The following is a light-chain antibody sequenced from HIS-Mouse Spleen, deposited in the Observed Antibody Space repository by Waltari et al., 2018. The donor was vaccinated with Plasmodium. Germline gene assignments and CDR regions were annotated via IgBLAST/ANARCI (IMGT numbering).Light chain of an antibody. CDR1: ALPKKY. V-gene: IGLV3-10*01. Sequence: SYELTQPPSVSVSPGQTARITCSGDALPKKYAYWYQQTSGQAPVLVNDEDSKRPSRSPERFAGSSAGTRATLTISGAQVEDEADYYCYSTDSSGNHRVFGGGTKLTVL. J-gene: IGLJ3*02. CDR2: EDS. CDR3: YSTDSSGNHRV.